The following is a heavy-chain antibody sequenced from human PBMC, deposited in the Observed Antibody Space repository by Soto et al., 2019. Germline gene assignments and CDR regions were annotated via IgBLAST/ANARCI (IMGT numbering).Heavy chain of an antibody. D-gene: IGHD2-15*01. CDR3: TRDEGGSYDKGFTP. Sequence: EVQLVESGGGLVKPGGSLRLSCTFTFTSYSLNWVRQARGKGREWVSSISSGSASTKDAGSVKGRLTISRDSANNVLYLQMRSRMVDGTAVYYCTRDEGGSYDKGFTPWGQGTLCTLSS. J-gene: IGHJ5*02. V-gene: IGHV3-21*01. CDR1: TFTSYS. CDR2: ISSGSAST.